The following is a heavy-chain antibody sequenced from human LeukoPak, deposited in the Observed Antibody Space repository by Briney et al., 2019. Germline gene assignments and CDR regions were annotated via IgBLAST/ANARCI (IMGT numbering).Heavy chain of an antibody. CDR3: ARHSGLRSPLGN. D-gene: IGHD4-17*01. J-gene: IGHJ4*02. Sequence: SETLSLTCTVSGGSISSTSYYWGWIRQPPGKGLEWIGSVFYSGSTYYNPSLKSRVTISVDTSRNQVSLKLSSVTAADTAVYYCARHSGLRSPLGNWGQGTLVTVSS. CDR1: GGSISSTSYY. V-gene: IGHV4-39*01. CDR2: VFYSGST.